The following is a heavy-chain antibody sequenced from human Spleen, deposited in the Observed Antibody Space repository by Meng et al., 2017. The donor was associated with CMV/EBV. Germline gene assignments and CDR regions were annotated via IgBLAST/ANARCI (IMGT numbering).Heavy chain of an antibody. CDR1: GFTFSTYS. V-gene: IGHV3-21*01. CDR3: ATSLTTVSPGDY. Sequence: GGSLRLSCAASGFTFSTYSMNWVRQAPGKGLEWVSSISDRSSYIYYTDSVRGRFTISRDNAKNSLYLQMNSLRAEDTAVYYCATSLTTVSPGDYWGQGTLVTVSS. D-gene: IGHD4-11*01. CDR2: ISDRSSYI. J-gene: IGHJ4*02.